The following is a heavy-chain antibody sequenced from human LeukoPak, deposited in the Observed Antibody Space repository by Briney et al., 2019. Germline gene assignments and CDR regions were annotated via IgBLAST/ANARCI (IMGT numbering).Heavy chain of an antibody. CDR2: IRHDGNKK. CDR1: GFTFSDYG. J-gene: IGHJ4*02. CDR3: VKDNPLDY. Sequence: GGSLRLSCGASGFTFSDYGMVWVRQAPGKGLDWVAFIRHDGNKKLYADSVKGRFNISRDNSKNTLYLYVNSLRPDDSAVYYCVKDNPLDYWGQGTLVIVSS. V-gene: IGHV3-30*02.